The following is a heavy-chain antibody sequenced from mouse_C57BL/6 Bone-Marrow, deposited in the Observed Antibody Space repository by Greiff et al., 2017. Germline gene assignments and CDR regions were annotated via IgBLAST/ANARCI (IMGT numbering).Heavy chain of an antibody. J-gene: IGHJ2*01. D-gene: IGHD6-1*01. CDR3: TASCLDY. V-gene: IGHV14-4*01. Sequence: VQLQQSGAELVRPGASVKLSCTASGSNIKDDYMHWVKQRPEPGLEWIGWIDPENGDTEYAPKFQGKATITADTSSNTAYLQLSSLTSEDTAVYYCTASCLDYWGQGTTLTVSS. CDR1: GSNIKDDY. CDR2: IDPENGDT.